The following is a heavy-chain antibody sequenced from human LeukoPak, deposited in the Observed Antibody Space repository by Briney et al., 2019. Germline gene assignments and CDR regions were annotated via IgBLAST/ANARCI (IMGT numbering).Heavy chain of an antibody. Sequence: SETLSLTCTVSGGSISDSYWGWIRHPPGKGLEWIGYIYYSGSTDYNPSLKSRVTISVDTSKNQFSLKLSSVTAADTAVYYCAREGVTKYYFDYWGQGTLVTVSS. CDR1: GGSISDSY. CDR2: IYYSGST. V-gene: IGHV4-59*01. D-gene: IGHD4-11*01. J-gene: IGHJ4*02. CDR3: AREGVTKYYFDY.